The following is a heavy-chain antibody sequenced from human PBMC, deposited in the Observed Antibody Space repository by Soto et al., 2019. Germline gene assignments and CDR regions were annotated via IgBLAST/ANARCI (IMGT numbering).Heavy chain of an antibody. CDR1: GFTFSSYA. J-gene: IGHJ6*03. CDR2: ISGSGGST. CDR3: AKYPAVLRFLEWLDYYYYMDV. Sequence: GGSLRLSCAASGFTFSSYAMSWVRQAPGKGLEWVSAISGSGGSTYYADSVKGRFTISRDNSKNTLYLQMNSLRAEDTAVYYRAKYPAVLRFLEWLDYYYYMDVWGKGTTVTVSS. D-gene: IGHD3-3*01. V-gene: IGHV3-23*01.